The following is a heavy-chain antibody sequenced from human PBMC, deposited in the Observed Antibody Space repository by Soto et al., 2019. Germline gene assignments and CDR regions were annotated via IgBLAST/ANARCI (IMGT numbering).Heavy chain of an antibody. CDR2: IIPIFGTA. J-gene: IGHJ4*02. CDR1: GGTVSSYA. V-gene: IGHV1-69*01. CDR3: ASLNNRGCLGYSSGWDDY. Sequence: QVQLVQSGAEVKKPGSSVKVSCKASGGTVSSYAISWVRQAPGQGLEWMGGIIPIFGTANYAQKFQGRVTITADESTRTAYMELSSLRSEDTAVYYCASLNNRGCLGYSSGWDDYWGQGTLVTVSS. D-gene: IGHD6-19*01.